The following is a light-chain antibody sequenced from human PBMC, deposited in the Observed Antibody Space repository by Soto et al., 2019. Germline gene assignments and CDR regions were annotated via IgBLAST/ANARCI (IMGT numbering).Light chain of an antibody. CDR2: GAS. CDR3: QQYNKWPWT. Sequence: EMVRTQSPSTLSGSPGERATLSCRASQSVSSKLGWYQEKPGQAPRLLIYGASARATGIPARFSGSGSGTEFTLTISSLQSEDFAVYYCQQYNKWPWTFGQGTKVDIK. CDR1: QSVSSK. J-gene: IGKJ1*01. V-gene: IGKV3-15*01.